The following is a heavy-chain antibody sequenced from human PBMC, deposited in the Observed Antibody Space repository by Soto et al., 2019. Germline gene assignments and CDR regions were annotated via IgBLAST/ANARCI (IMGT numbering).Heavy chain of an antibody. CDR1: GFTFSSYW. Sequence: PGGSLRLSCAASGFTFSSYWMHWVRQAPGKGLVWVSRINSDGSSTSYADSVKGRFTTSRDNAKNTLYLQMNSLRAEDTAVYYCASTVNFGMSVFDYWGQGTLVTVSS. V-gene: IGHV3-74*01. D-gene: IGHD3-10*01. J-gene: IGHJ4*02. CDR3: ASTVNFGMSVFDY. CDR2: INSDGSST.